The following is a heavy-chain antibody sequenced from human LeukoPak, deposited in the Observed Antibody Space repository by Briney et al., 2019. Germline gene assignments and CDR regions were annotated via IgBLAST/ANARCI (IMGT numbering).Heavy chain of an antibody. J-gene: IGHJ4*02. V-gene: IGHV3-64*01. D-gene: IGHD2-21*01. Sequence: GGSLRLSCAASGFTFSSYAMHWVRQAPGKGLEYVSAISSNGGSTYYANSVKGRFTISRDNSKNTLYLQMGSLRAEDMAVYYCASGYCGGDCYSGYWGQGTLVTVSS. CDR1: GFTFSSYA. CDR3: ASGYCGGDCYSGY. CDR2: ISSNGGST.